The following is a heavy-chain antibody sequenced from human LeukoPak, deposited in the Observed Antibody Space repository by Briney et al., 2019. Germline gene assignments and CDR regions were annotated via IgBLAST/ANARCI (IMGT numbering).Heavy chain of an antibody. V-gene: IGHV4-61*02. Sequence: SETLSLTCTVSGGSISSGSYYWSWIRQPAGKGLEWIGRIYTSGSTNYNPSLKSRVTMSVDTSKNQFSLKLSSVTAADTAVYYCARDSPWYYYDSSGYYWFDPWGQGTLVTVSS. CDR1: GGSISSGSYY. D-gene: IGHD3-22*01. CDR3: ARDSPWYYYDSSGYYWFDP. J-gene: IGHJ5*02. CDR2: IYTSGST.